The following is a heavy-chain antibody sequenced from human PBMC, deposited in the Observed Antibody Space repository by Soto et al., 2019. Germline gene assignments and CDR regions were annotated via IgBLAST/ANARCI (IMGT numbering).Heavy chain of an antibody. V-gene: IGHV4-34*01. CDR3: ARGVLMVFVMSIIRRAPSSALSPSATLCRSGASETLSLTCAVYGGSFSGYY. CDR1: GGSFSGYY. J-gene: IGHJ4*01. D-gene: IGHD2-8*01. Sequence: WETLSLTCAVYGGSFSGYYWRWIRQPPGKGLEWIGEINQSGSTNYNQSLKSRATTSVTTSKNQFSLKLSSVTAADTAVYYCARGVLMVFVMSIIRRAPSSALSPSATLCRSGASETLSLTCAVYGGSFSGYYW. CDR2: INQSGST.